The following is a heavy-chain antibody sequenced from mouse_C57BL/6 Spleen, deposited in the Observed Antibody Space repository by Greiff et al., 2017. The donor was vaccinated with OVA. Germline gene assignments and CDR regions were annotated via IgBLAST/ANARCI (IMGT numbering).Heavy chain of an antibody. CDR3: ARGRAQAAWWAY. V-gene: IGHV1-39*01. Sequence: VQLQQSGPELVKPGASVKISCKASGYSFTDYNMNWVKQSNGKSLEWIGVINPNYGTTSYNQKFKGKATLTVDQSSSTAYLQLNSLTSEDSAVEYWARGRAQAAWWAYWGQGTLVTVSA. J-gene: IGHJ3*01. D-gene: IGHD3-2*02. CDR1: GYSFTDYN. CDR2: INPNYGTT.